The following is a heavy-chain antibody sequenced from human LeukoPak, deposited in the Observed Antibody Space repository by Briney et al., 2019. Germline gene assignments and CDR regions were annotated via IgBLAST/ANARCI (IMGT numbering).Heavy chain of an antibody. Sequence: PGGSLRLSCAASGFTFSSYGMHWVRQAPGKGLEWVAVISYDGSNKYYADSVKGRFTISRDNSKNTLYLQMNSLRAEDTAVYYCAKDLTISYYYAYGMDVWGQGTTVTVSS. CDR1: GFTFSSYG. CDR3: AKDLTISYYYAYGMDV. D-gene: IGHD3-10*01. CDR2: ISYDGSNK. J-gene: IGHJ6*02. V-gene: IGHV3-30*18.